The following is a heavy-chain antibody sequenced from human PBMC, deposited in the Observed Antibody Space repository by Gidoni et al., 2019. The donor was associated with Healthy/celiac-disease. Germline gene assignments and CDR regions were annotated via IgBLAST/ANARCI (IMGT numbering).Heavy chain of an antibody. CDR1: GFPFSSYA. V-gene: IGHV3-23*01. Sequence: EVQLLESGGGLVQPGGSLRLSCAASGFPFSSYAMSWVRQAPGKGLEWVSAISGSGGSTYYADSVKGRFTISRDNSKNTLYLQMNSLRAEDTAVYYCAKPLLTLGYCSGGSCYKDYWGQGTLVTVSS. CDR3: AKPLLTLGYCSGGSCYKDY. D-gene: IGHD2-15*01. J-gene: IGHJ4*02. CDR2: ISGSGGST.